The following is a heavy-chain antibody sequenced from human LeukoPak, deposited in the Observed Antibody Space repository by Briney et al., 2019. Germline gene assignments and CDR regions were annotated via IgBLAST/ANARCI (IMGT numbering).Heavy chain of an antibody. D-gene: IGHD5-12*01. Sequence: GRSLRLSCAASGFTFSSYGMHWVRQAPGKGLEWVAVISYDGSNKYYADSVKGRFTISRDNSENTLYLQMNSLRAEDTAVYYCAKEIVATSFWEGMDVWAKGPRSPSPQ. CDR1: GFTFSSYG. CDR2: ISYDGSNK. CDR3: AKEIVATSFWEGMDV. J-gene: IGHJ6*04. V-gene: IGHV3-30*18.